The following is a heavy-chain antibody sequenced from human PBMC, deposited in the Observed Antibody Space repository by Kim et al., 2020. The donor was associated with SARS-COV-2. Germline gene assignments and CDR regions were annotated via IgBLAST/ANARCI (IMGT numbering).Heavy chain of an antibody. V-gene: IGHV3-53*01. CDR3: ARAPLDDYGDYVYFDY. CDR1: GFTVSSNY. J-gene: IGHJ4*02. Sequence: GGSRRLSCAASGFTVSSNYMSWVRQAPGKGLEWVSVIYSGGSTYYADSVKGRFTISRDNSKNTLYLQMNSLRAEDTAVYYCARAPLDDYGDYVYFDYWGQGTLVTVSS. D-gene: IGHD4-17*01. CDR2: IYSGGST.